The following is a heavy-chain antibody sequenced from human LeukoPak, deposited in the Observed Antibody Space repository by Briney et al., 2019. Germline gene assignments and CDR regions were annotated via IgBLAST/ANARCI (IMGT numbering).Heavy chain of an antibody. CDR2: IYYSGRT. Sequence: SETLSLTCSVSGDSVSRSDSYWDWIRQPPGKGLEWIGTIYYSGRTYYSPSLKSRVTMSVDPSNHQFSLNLRSVTAADTALYYCARRRYYDGSGYLEWGQGTLLSVSS. CDR1: GDSVSRSDSY. CDR3: ARRRYYDGSGYLE. D-gene: IGHD3-22*01. J-gene: IGHJ1*01. V-gene: IGHV4-39*01.